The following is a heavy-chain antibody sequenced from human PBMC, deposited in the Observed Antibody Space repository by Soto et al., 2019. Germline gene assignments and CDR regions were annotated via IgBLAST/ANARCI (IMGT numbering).Heavy chain of an antibody. CDR1: GFTVSSNY. CDR3: ARVSGSSSWVDY. D-gene: IGHD6-13*01. CDR2: IYSGGST. V-gene: IGHV3-53*04. J-gene: IGHJ4*02. Sequence: EVQLVESGGGLVQPGGSLRLSCAASGFTVSSNYMSWVRQAPGKGLEWVSVIYSGGSTYYADSVKGRFTISRHNSKHTLYLQMNSLRAEDTAVYYCARVSGSSSWVDYWGQGTLVTVSS.